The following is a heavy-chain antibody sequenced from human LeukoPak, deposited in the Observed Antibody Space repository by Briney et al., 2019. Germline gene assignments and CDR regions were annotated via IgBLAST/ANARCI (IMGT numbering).Heavy chain of an antibody. CDR3: ARDEELGHFDY. Sequence: SETLSLTCTVSGGSISSSSYYWGWIRQPPGKGLEWIGSIYYSGSTYYNPSLKSRVTISVDTSKNQFSLKLSSVTAADTAVYYCARDEELGHFDYWGQGTLVTVSS. V-gene: IGHV4-39*07. CDR1: GGSISSSSYY. J-gene: IGHJ4*02. D-gene: IGHD1-26*01. CDR2: IYYSGST.